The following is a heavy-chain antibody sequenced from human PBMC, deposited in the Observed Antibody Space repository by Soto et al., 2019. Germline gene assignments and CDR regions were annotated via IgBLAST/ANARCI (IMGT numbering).Heavy chain of an antibody. CDR2: ISSGTPT. V-gene: IGHV3-23*01. J-gene: IGHJ6*02. CDR1: GFSLSDYA. CDR3: ARYIPGVRYYGLDV. D-gene: IGHD2-2*01. Sequence: GGSLRLSCVASGFSLSDYAVNWVRQAPGKGLEWVSFISSGTPTYYADSVKGRFTISRDNSGNTLFLEMYSLRAEDTAVYYCARYIPGVRYYGLDVWGQGTTVTVSS.